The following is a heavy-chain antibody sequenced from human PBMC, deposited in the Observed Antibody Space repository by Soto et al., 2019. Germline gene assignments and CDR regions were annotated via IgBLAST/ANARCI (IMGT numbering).Heavy chain of an antibody. CDR2: ISGMGGST. D-gene: IGHD1-26*01. CDR1: GFTFSSYA. Sequence: GGSLRLSCAASGFTFSSYAMSWVRQAPGKGLEWVSAISGMGGSTYYADSVKGRFTISRDKSKSTLYLQMNSLRAEDTAVYYCAKSVVGATVAVGATILDYWGQGTLVTVSS. CDR3: AKSVVGATVAVGATILDY. J-gene: IGHJ4*02. V-gene: IGHV3-23*01.